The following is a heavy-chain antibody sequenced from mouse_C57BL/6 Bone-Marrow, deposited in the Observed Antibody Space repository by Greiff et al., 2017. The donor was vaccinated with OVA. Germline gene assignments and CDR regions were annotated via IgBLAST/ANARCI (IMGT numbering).Heavy chain of an antibody. CDR1: GYTFTDYY. CDR3: ARWGRWLRHVAY. V-gene: IGHV1-26*01. Sequence: EVKLQQSGPELVKPGASVKISCKASGYTFTDYYMNWVKQSHGKSLEWIGDINPNNGGTSYNQKFKGKAPLTVDKSSSTAYMELRSLTSEDSAVYYCARWGRWLRHVAYWGRGTRVTVSA. D-gene: IGHD2-2*01. J-gene: IGHJ3*01. CDR2: INPNNGGT.